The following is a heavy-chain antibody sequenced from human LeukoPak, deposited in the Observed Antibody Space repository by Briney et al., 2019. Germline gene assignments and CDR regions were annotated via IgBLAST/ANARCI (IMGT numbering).Heavy chain of an antibody. CDR2: INPYSGDT. J-gene: IGHJ4*02. V-gene: IGHV1-2*02. Sequence: ASVKVSCRASGYSFTGYYIHWVRQAPGQGLEWMGWINPYSGDTKYAQKFQGRVTMTRDTSISAVYMELSRLRSDDTAVYHCARDSNNNGGNSGAYWGQGTLVTVSS. CDR3: ARDSNNNGGNSGAY. CDR1: GYSFTGYY. D-gene: IGHD4-23*01.